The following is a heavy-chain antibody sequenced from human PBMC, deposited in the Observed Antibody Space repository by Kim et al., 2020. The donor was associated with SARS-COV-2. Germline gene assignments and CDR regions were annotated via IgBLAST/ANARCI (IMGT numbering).Heavy chain of an antibody. CDR3: ARGITYYYGSGRDGEHNYGMDV. D-gene: IGHD3-10*01. CDR2: IYSGGST. J-gene: IGHJ6*02. V-gene: IGHV3-53*01. Sequence: GGSLRLSCAASGFTVSSNYMSWVRQAPGKGLEWVSVIYSGGSTYYADSVKGRFTISRDNSKNTLYLQMNSLRAEDTAVYYCARGITYYYGSGRDGEHNYGMDVWGQGTTVTVSS. CDR1: GFTVSSNY.